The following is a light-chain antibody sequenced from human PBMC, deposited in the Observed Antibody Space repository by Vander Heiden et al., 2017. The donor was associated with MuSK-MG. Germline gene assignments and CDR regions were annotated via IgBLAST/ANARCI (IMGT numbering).Light chain of an antibody. CDR2: AAS. V-gene: IGKV1-39*01. J-gene: IGKJ1*01. CDR1: QSISSY. CDR3: QQNDSNRTWT. Sequence: DIQMTQSPSSLSASVGDRVTITCRASQSISSYLNWYQQKPGKAPKLLIYAASSLQSGVPSRFSGSGYGTDFTLTISSRQPEDFAPYYCQQNDSNRTWTFGQGTKVEIK.